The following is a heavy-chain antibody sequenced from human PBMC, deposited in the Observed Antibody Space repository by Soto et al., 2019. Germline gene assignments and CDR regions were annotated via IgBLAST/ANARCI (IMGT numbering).Heavy chain of an antibody. V-gene: IGHV2-5*02. CDR2: IYWDDDE. Sequence: ITLKESGPTLVKPTQTLTLTCTFSGFSLNTGGVGVGWVRQPRGKAMEWLALIYWDDDERYRPSLRSRLNITQDTTNNQVVLTMTNMDPEDTATYYCVRNWRYYGGDYYYGMDAWGQGTTVTVSS. CDR3: VRNWRYYGGDYYYGMDA. CDR1: GFSLNTGGVG. J-gene: IGHJ6*02. D-gene: IGHD3-10*01.